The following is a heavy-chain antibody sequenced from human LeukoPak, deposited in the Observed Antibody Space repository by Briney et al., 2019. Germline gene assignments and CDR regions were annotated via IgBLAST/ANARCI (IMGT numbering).Heavy chain of an antibody. CDR3: ARDRYGDYPDAFDI. V-gene: IGHV4-59*01. Sequence: SETLSLTCTVSGGSISSYYWSWIRQPPGKGLEWIGYIYYSGSTNYNPSLKSRVTISEDTSKNQFSLKLSSVTAADTAVYYCARDRYGDYPDAFDIWGQGTMVTVSS. CDR2: IYYSGST. CDR1: GGSISSYY. J-gene: IGHJ3*02. D-gene: IGHD4-17*01.